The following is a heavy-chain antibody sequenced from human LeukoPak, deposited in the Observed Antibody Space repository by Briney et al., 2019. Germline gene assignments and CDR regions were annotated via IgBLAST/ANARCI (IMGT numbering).Heavy chain of an antibody. CDR3: ARDSGYTSGWPIDH. Sequence: ASETLSLTCAVYGGSFSGYYWSWIRQPPGKGLEWIGEINHRGNTNYNPSLKSRVTISVDTSKNQFSLKLSSVTAADTAVYYCARDSGYTSGWPIDHWGQGTLVTVSS. V-gene: IGHV4-34*01. J-gene: IGHJ4*02. CDR2: INHRGNT. D-gene: IGHD6-19*01. CDR1: GGSFSGYY.